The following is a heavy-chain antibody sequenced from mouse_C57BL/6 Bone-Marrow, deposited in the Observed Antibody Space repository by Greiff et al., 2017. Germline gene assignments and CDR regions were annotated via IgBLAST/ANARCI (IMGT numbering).Heavy chain of an antibody. V-gene: IGHV14-4*01. CDR1: GFNIKDDY. J-gene: IGHJ4*01. Sequence: EVQLQQSGAELVRPGASVKLSCTASGFNIKDDYMHWVKQRPEQGLEWIGWFDPENGDTEYASKFQGKATITADTSSNTAYLQLSSLTSEDTAVYYCTTRQLDHYYAMDYWGQGTSVTVSS. CDR2: FDPENGDT. D-gene: IGHD6-1*02. CDR3: TTRQLDHYYAMDY.